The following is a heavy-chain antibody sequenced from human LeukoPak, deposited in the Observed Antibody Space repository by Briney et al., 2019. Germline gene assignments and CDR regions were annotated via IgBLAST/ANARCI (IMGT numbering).Heavy chain of an antibody. J-gene: IGHJ4*02. CDR3: AKGLDGSSYSFVDY. CDR2: IKQDGSAK. V-gene: IGHV3-7*03. CDR1: EFTFSMYW. D-gene: IGHD5-18*01. Sequence: GGSLRLSCEASEFTFSMYWMSWVRQAPGKGLEWVANIKQDGSAKNCVDSVKGRFTISRDNAKNSLYLQMNSLRAEDTALYYCAKGLDGSSYSFVDYWGQGTLVTVSS.